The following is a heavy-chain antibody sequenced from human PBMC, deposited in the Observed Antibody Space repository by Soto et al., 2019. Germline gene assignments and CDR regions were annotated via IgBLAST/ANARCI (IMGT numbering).Heavy chain of an antibody. V-gene: IGHV4-30-4*01. J-gene: IGHJ4*02. CDR3: ARVIAGYNFPFDY. Sequence: QVQLQESGPGLVKPSQTLSLTCTVSGGSFSSGNYHWSWIRQPPGKGLEWIGFIDYSRSTYYNPSLKSRVRISQDTPKDQFYLRLSPLTAADTAIYYCARVIAGYNFPFDYWGQGILVTVSS. CDR1: GGSFSSGNYH. CDR2: IDYSRST. D-gene: IGHD5-12*01.